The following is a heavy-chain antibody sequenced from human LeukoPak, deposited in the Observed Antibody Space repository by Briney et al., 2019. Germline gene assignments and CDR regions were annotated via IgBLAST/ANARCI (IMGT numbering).Heavy chain of an antibody. V-gene: IGHV1-2*02. D-gene: IGHD5-18*01. CDR2: INPNSGGT. J-gene: IGHJ4*02. Sequence: ASVKVSCKASGYTFTGYYMHWVRQAPGQGPEWMGWINPNSGGTNYAQKFQGRVTMTRDTSISTVYMELSRLRSDDTAVYYCARDPVDTAMVTGGYWGQGTLVTVSS. CDR1: GYTFTGYY. CDR3: ARDPVDTAMVTGGY.